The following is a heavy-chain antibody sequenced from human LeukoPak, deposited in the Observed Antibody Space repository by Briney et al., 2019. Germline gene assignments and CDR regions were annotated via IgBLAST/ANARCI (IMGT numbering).Heavy chain of an antibody. CDR2: INPNSGGT. CDR1: EYSFTDYY. CDR3: ARDRYGVPAAMTSRAFDI. D-gene: IGHD2-2*01. V-gene: IGHV1-2*02. J-gene: IGHJ3*02. Sequence: ASVKVSCKASEYSFTDYYIHWVRQAPGQGLEWMGWINPNSGGTNSAQKFQVRITLTRDTSISTAYMELSRLRSDDTAVYYCARDRYGVPAAMTSRAFDIWGQGTMVTVSS.